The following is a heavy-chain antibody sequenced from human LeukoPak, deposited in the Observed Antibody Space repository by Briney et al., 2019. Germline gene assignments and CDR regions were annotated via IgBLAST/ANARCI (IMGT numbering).Heavy chain of an antibody. CDR3: VAGRVTVVTAMLVY. D-gene: IGHD2-21*02. V-gene: IGHV1-58*01. CDR1: GFPPFNSA. Sequence: ASVKVSCKTSGFPPFNSAVQWVRQARGQPPEWIGWIIVGSGRTNYAQKFQERVTITRDMSTTTAYMDLTSLTSEDTAVYYCVAGRVTVVTAMLVYWGQGTQVIVSS. CDR2: IIVGSGRT. J-gene: IGHJ4*02.